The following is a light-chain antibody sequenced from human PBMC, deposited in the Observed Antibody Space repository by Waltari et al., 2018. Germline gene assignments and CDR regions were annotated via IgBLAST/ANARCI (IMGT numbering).Light chain of an antibody. J-gene: IGLJ3*02. CDR2: DVS. CDR3: SSYTSSSRRV. V-gene: IGLV2-14*01. Sequence: QSALTQPASVSGSPGQSIPISCTGTSSDVGCYNYVSWYQQHPGKAPKLMIYDVSKRPSGVSNRFSGSKSGNTASLTISGLQAEDEADYYCSSYTSSSRRVFGGGTKLTVL. CDR1: SSDVGCYNY.